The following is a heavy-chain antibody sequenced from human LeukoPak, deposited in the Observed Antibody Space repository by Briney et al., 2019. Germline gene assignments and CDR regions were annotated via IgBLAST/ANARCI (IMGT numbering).Heavy chain of an antibody. J-gene: IGHJ6*02. Sequence: ASVKVSCKASGYTFTGYYIHWVRQAPGQGLEWMGWINPNSGGTNFAQNFQGRVTMTRDTSISTAYMELSRLRSDDTAVYYCARGRGVIKGGYYYVTDVWGQGTTVTVSS. CDR3: ARGRGVIKGGYYYVTDV. CDR2: INPNSGGT. CDR1: GYTFTGYY. D-gene: IGHD3-10*01. V-gene: IGHV1-2*02.